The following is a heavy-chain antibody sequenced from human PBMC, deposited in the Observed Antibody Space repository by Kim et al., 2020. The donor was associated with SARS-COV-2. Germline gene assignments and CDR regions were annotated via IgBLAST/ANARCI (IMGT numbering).Heavy chain of an antibody. CDR2: INPNSGGT. Sequence: ASVKVSCKASGYTFTGYYMHWVRQAPGQGLEWMGWINPNSGGTNYAQKFQGRVTMTRDTSISTAYMELSRLRSDDTAVYYCARDPTPWGSPYYFDYWGQGTLVTVSS. J-gene: IGHJ4*02. CDR3: ARDPTPWGSPYYFDY. CDR1: GYTFTGYY. V-gene: IGHV1-2*02. D-gene: IGHD3-16*01.